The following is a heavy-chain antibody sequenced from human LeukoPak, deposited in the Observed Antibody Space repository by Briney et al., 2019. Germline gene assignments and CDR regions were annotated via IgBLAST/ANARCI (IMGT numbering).Heavy chain of an antibody. D-gene: IGHD3-10*01. CDR1: GDTFSSYA. Sequence: SVKVSCKASGDTFSSYAIRWVRQAPGQGLEWMGGIIPIFGGANYAQNFQGRVTITADESTSTAYMELSSLKSEDTAVYYCARGYRDTIGYYAGSGNYYYYYMDVWGKGTTVTVSS. CDR3: ARGYRDTIGYYAGSGNYYYYYMDV. J-gene: IGHJ6*03. V-gene: IGHV1-69*13. CDR2: IIPIFGGA.